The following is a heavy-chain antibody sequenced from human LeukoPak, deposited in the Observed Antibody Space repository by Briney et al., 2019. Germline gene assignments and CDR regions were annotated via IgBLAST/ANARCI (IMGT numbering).Heavy chain of an antibody. CDR2: ICASGRCT. D-gene: IGHD1-1*01. V-gene: IGHV3-23*01. CDR3: AKYINVPGTQLLGDY. CDR1: GFSFVNNA. J-gene: IGHJ4*02. Sequence: GGSLRLSCAASGFSFVNNAMGWVRQAPGKGLEWVSGICASGRCTFYAAPVRGRFTVSRDNFKNSLYLQMNNLRAEDTAVYYCAKYINVPGTQLLGDYWGQGALVTVSS.